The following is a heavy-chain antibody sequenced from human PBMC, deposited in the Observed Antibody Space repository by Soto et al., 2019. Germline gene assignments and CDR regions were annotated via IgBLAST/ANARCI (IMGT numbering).Heavy chain of an antibody. CDR1: GGSISSGGYS. CDR2: IYHSGST. Sequence: ASETLSLTCAVSGGSISSGGYSWSWIRQPPGKGLEWIGYIYHSGSTYYNPSPKSRVTISVDRSKNQFSLKLSSVTAADTAVYYCARAGGLYGDYLDYWGQGTLVTVSS. CDR3: ARAGGLYGDYLDY. V-gene: IGHV4-30-2*01. J-gene: IGHJ4*02. D-gene: IGHD4-17*01.